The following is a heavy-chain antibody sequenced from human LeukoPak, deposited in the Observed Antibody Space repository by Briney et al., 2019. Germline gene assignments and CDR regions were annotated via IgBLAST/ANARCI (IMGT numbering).Heavy chain of an antibody. J-gene: IGHJ3*01. D-gene: IGHD3-16*01. CDR2: IGTYNGNP. CDR3: AREDPGGSFDV. Sequence: ASVKVSCKASGYTFTNYAISWVRQAPGQGHERMGCIGTYNGNPDSPQRLQARVTITTDTSTSPAYMELMSLKSDDTAVYYCAREDPGGSFDVWGRGTLVTVSS. V-gene: IGHV1-18*01. CDR1: GYTFTNYA.